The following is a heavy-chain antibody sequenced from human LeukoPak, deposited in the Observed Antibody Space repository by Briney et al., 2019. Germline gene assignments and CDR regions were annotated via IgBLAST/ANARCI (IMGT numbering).Heavy chain of an antibody. CDR2: ISYGGSNK. Sequence: PGGSLRLSCAASGFTFSSYGMHWVRQAPGKGLEWVAVISYGGSNKYYADSVKGRFTISRDNSKSTLYLQMNSLRAEDTAVYYCAQSSVVVPAAIRYWGQGTLVTVSS. D-gene: IGHD2-2*01. J-gene: IGHJ4*02. CDR1: GFTFSSYG. V-gene: IGHV3-30*18. CDR3: AQSSVVVPAAIRY.